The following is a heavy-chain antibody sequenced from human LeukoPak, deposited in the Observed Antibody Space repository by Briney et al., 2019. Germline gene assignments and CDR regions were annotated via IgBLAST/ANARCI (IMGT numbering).Heavy chain of an antibody. Sequence: GGSLRLSCAASGFTFSSYAMSWVRQAPGKGLEWVSTISGSGGSTYYADSVKGRFTISRDNSKNTLYLQMNSLRAEDTAVYYCAKVDIAVAGNFRRYFDYWGQGTLVTVSS. CDR1: GFTFSSYA. CDR2: ISGSGGST. D-gene: IGHD6-19*01. V-gene: IGHV3-23*01. J-gene: IGHJ4*02. CDR3: AKVDIAVAGNFRRYFDY.